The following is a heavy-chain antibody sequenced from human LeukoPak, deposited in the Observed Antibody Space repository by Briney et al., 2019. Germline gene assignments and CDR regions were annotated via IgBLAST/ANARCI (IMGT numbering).Heavy chain of an antibody. V-gene: IGHV3-7*03. Sequence: GGSLRLSCAASGFTFSRHWMYWVRQAPGKGLEWVANIKQDGSAKPYVDSVKGRFTISRDNAKNSLFLQMNSLRAEDTAVYYCARDNGWSADFWGQGTLVTVSS. CDR3: ARDNGWSADF. CDR2: IKQDGSAK. J-gene: IGHJ4*02. CDR1: GFTFSRHW. D-gene: IGHD2-15*01.